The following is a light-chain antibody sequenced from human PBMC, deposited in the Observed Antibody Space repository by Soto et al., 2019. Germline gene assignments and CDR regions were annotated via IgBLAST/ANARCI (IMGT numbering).Light chain of an antibody. Sequence: EIVLTQSPGTLSLSPGERATLSCRSSQSVSSSYLAWYQRKPGQAPRLXIYGASSRATGIPDRFSGGGSGTDFTLTISRLEPEDFAVYYCQQYHNSPPTFGQGTKVDIK. CDR2: GAS. CDR1: QSVSSSY. V-gene: IGKV3-20*01. J-gene: IGKJ1*01. CDR3: QQYHNSPPT.